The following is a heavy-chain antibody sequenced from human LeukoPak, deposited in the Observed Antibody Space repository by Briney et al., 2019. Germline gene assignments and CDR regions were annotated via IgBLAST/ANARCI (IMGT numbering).Heavy chain of an antibody. CDR1: GFTFSSYG. J-gene: IGHJ3*02. CDR3: ARDGVHYYDSSVYNRAFDI. V-gene: IGHV3-33*01. CDR2: ILNDGSQE. D-gene: IGHD3-22*01. Sequence: GGSLRLSCAASGFTFSSYGMHWVRQAPGKGLEWVAVILNDGSQEKYADSVKGRFTISRDNSKNTLFLQMNSLRAEDTAVYYCARDGVHYYDSSVYNRAFDIWGQGTMVTVSS.